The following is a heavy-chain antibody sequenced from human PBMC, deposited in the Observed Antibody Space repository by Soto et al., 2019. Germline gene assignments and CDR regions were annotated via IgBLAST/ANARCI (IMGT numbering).Heavy chain of an antibody. V-gene: IGHV1-18*01. CDR1: GYTFTSYD. J-gene: IGHJ3*02. D-gene: IGHD3-10*01. CDR2: ISAYNGNT. CDR3: ARDTVRGVGDAFDI. Sequence: ASVKVSCKASGYTFTSYDMNWVRQATGQGLEWMGWISAYNGNTNYAQKLQGRVTMTTDTSTSTAYMELRSLRSDDTAVYYCARDTVRGVGDAFDIWGQGTMVTVSS.